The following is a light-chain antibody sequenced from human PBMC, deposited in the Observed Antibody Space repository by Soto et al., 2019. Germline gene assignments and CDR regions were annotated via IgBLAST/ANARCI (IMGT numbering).Light chain of an antibody. J-gene: IGKJ5*01. Sequence: ETVVTQSPGTLSLSPGERATLSCRASLSVGGSLAWYQQKPGQAPRLLIYDASNRATDIPARFSGSGSGTDFTLTISSLEPEDFAVYYCQQRSNWPPDFGQGTRLEIK. V-gene: IGKV3-11*01. CDR2: DAS. CDR3: QQRSNWPPD. CDR1: LSVGGS.